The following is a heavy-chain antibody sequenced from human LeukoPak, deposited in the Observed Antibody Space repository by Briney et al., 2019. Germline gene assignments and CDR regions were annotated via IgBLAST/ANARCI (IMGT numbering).Heavy chain of an antibody. V-gene: IGHV4-59*11. CDR3: ARFSWGCSTASCYLTN. CDR2: IYYTGTT. D-gene: IGHD2-2*01. Sequence: PSETLSLACTVGGGSLSGHYWGWIRQSPGKGLELVGHIYYTGTTLYNPSLNSRVTITLDTSRNQFSLRLTSVIAADTAVYYCARFSWGCSTASCYLTNWGQGALVTVSS. CDR1: GGSLSGHY. J-gene: IGHJ4*02.